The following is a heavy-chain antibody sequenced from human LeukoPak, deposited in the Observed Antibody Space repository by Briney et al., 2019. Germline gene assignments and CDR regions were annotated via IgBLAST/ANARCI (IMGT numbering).Heavy chain of an antibody. CDR2: IKQDGGEK. CDR3: ARSVLLWFGELPSFGEN. D-gene: IGHD3-10*01. CDR1: GFTFSSYW. V-gene: IGHV3-7*01. Sequence: GGSLRLSCAASGFTFSSYWMSWVRQAPGKGLEWVANIKQDGGEKYYVDSVKGRFTISRDNAKNSLYLQMNSLRAEDTAVYYCARSVLLWFGELPSFGENWGQGTLVTVSS. J-gene: IGHJ4*02.